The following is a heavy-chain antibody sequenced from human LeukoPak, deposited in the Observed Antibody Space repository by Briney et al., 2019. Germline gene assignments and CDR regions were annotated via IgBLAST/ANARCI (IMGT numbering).Heavy chain of an antibody. J-gene: IGHJ4*02. CDR1: GFTFSSYW. CDR3: ARVGNSSSWYSMIDY. CDR2: INTAASST. D-gene: IGHD6-13*01. Sequence: GGSLRLSCAASGFTFSSYWMHWVRQAPGKGLVWVSRINTAASSTSYADAVKGRFTISRDNSKNTLYLQMNSLRAEDTAVYYCARVGNSSSWYSMIDYWGQETLVTVSS. V-gene: IGHV3-74*01.